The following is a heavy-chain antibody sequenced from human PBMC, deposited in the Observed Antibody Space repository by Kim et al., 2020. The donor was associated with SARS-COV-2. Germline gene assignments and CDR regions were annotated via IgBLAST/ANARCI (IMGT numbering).Heavy chain of an antibody. CDR1: GGSFSGYY. J-gene: IGHJ4*02. V-gene: IGHV4-34*01. CDR2: INHSGST. Sequence: SETLSLTCAVYGGSFSGYYWSWIRQPPGKGLEWIGEINHSGSTNYNPSLKSRVTISVDTSKNQFSLKLSSVTAADTAVYYCARGRHSSSRISSGNDYWGQGTLVTVSS. D-gene: IGHD6-13*01. CDR3: ARGRHSSSRISSGNDY.